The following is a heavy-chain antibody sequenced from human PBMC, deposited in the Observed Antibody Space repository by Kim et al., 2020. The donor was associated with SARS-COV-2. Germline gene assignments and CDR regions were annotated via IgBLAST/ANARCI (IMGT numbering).Heavy chain of an antibody. V-gene: IGHV4-39*01. CDR2: IYYSGST. Sequence: SETLSLTCTVYGGSISSSSYYWGWIRQPPGKGLEWIGSIYYSGSTYYNPSLKSRVTISVDTSKNQFSLKLSSVTAADTAVYYCARWVVRGVIIKKDAFDIWGQGTMVTVSS. D-gene: IGHD3-10*01. CDR3: ARWVVRGVIIKKDAFDI. CDR1: GGSISSSSYY. J-gene: IGHJ3*02.